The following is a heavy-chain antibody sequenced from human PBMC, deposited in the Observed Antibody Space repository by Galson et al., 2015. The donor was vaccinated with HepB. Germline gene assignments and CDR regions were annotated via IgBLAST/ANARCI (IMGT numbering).Heavy chain of an antibody. D-gene: IGHD1-26*01. J-gene: IGHJ6*02. V-gene: IGHV1-69*04. CDR3: ARGGSGSYLEPYYYGMDV. Sequence: SVKVSCKASGGTFSSYAISWVRQAPGQGLEWMGRIIPILGIANYAQKFQGRVTITADKSTSTAYMELSSLRSEDTAVYYCARGGSGSYLEPYYYGMDVWGQGTTVTVSS. CDR2: IIPILGIA. CDR1: GGTFSSYA.